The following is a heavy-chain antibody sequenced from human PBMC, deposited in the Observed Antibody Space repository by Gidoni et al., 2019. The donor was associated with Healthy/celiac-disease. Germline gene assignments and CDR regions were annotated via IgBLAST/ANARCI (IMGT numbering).Heavy chain of an antibody. CDR2: MNPNSGNT. D-gene: IGHD3-9*01. J-gene: IGHJ6*02. Sequence: QVQLVQSGAEVKKPGASVKVSCKASGYTFTSYDINWVRQATGQGLEWMGWMNPNSGNTGYAQKFQGRVTMTRNTSISTAYMELSSLRSEDTAVYYCARLGGYDILTGYYYYYYYGMDVWGQGTTVTVSS. CDR1: GYTFTSYD. V-gene: IGHV1-8*01. CDR3: ARLGGYDILTGYYYYYYYGMDV.